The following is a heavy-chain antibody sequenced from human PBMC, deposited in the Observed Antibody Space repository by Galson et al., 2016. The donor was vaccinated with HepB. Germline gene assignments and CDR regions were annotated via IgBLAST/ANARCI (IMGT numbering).Heavy chain of an antibody. V-gene: IGHV1-18*01. CDR3: ARRGVSYYGSGELARTYSPPFDY. Sequence: SVKVSCKASASPFTNYGVSWVRQAPGQGLEWMGWISARKESANYAEKFQDGVNMTRDTATRTAYMELRSLRPDDTAGYYCARRGVSYYGSGELARTYSPPFDYWGQGTLVTVSS. J-gene: IGHJ4*02. D-gene: IGHD3-10*01. CDR1: ASPFTNYG. CDR2: ISARKESA.